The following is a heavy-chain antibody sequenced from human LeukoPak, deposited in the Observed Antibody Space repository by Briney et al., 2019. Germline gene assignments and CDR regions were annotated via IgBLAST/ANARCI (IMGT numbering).Heavy chain of an antibody. CDR2: ISSSSSYI. D-gene: IGHD1-26*01. J-gene: IGHJ4*02. Sequence: PGGSLRLSCAASGFTFSSYSMNWVRQAPGKGLEWVSSISSSSSYIYYADSVRGRFTISRDNAKNSLYLRMNSLRAEDTAVYYCAKELVGATNDYRGQGTLVTVSS. CDR1: GFTFSSYS. CDR3: AKELVGATNDY. V-gene: IGHV3-21*01.